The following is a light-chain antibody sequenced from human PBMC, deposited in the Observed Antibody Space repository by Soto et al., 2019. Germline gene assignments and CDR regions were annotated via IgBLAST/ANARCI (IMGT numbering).Light chain of an antibody. Sequence: DIQMTQSPSSLSASVGDRGTITCRASQSIVTYLNWYLQKPGKAPKLLIYDASTLESGVPSRFSGFGSGTEFTLSISGLQPDDFGTYYCQQYYMGWTFGQGTKVDIK. CDR1: QSIVTY. CDR2: DAS. CDR3: QQYYMGWT. J-gene: IGKJ1*01. V-gene: IGKV1-39*01.